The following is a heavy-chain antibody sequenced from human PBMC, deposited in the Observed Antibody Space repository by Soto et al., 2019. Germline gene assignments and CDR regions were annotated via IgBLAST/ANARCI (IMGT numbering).Heavy chain of an antibody. D-gene: IGHD6-6*01. Sequence: GESLKISCKASEDIFTNYWIGWVCQMPGRGLEWMGIIYPGDSDTRYSPSFEGQVTFSVDKTINTAYLHLSTLKASDTAMFYCVRRRGYSSSGAFDYWAQGILVTVSS. CDR3: VRRRGYSSSGAFDY. CDR1: EDIFTNYW. V-gene: IGHV5-51*01. J-gene: IGHJ4*02. CDR2: IYPGDSDT.